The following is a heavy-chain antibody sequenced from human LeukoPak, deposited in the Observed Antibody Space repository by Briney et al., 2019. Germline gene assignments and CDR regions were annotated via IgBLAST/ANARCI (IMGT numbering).Heavy chain of an antibody. CDR3: AREGLTAAGTGDDGFDV. V-gene: IGHV1-2*02. CDR2: INPNSGGT. J-gene: IGHJ3*01. D-gene: IGHD6-13*01. Sequence: GASVKVSCKASGYTFTGFYMHWVRQAPGQGLEWMGWINPNSGGTKFAQKFQGRVTMTRDTSISTAYMELSWLRSDDTAVYYCAREGLTAAGTGDDGFDVWGQGTMVTVSS. CDR1: GYTFTGFY.